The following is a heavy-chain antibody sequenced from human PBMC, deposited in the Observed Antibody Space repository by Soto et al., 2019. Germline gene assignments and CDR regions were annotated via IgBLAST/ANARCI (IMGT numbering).Heavy chain of an antibody. CDR2: IIPIFGTA. J-gene: IGHJ5*02. CDR3: ARDRDCSGGSCYAGVWFDP. V-gene: IGHV1-69*14. CDR1: GGTFSSYA. D-gene: IGHD2-15*01. Sequence: QVQLVQSGAEVKKPGSSVKVSCKASGGTFSSYAISWVRQAPGQGLEWMGGIIPIFGTANYAQKFQGRVTITADKSTSTAYMELSSLRSEDTAVYYCARDRDCSGGSCYAGVWFDPWGQGTLVTVSS.